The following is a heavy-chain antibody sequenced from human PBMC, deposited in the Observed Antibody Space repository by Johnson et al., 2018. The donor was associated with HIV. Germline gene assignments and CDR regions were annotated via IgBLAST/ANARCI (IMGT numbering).Heavy chain of an antibody. CDR3: ARERGYFGNPAFDI. CDR2: SYSSGPP. V-gene: IGHV3-53*01. J-gene: IGHJ3*02. D-gene: IGHD4-23*01. Sequence: VPPVESGGGLIQPGGSLRLSCAASGFTVSTNYMSWVRQAPGNGLERVSISYSSGPPYYADPVEGRLTISRDKAKNTLHLQMNSLRAEDTAVYYCARERGYFGNPAFDIWGQGTMVTVSS. CDR1: GFTVSTNY.